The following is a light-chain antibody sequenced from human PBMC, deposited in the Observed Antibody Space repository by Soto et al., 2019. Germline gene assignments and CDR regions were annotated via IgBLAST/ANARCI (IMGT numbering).Light chain of an antibody. CDR2: AAS. CDR3: QQTYNTPPYT. Sequence: DIPMTQSPSSLSASVGDRVTITCRASQSISRYLNWYQQKPGKAPKLLIYAASSLQSGVPSRFSGSGSTTDFTLTISSLQPEDFATYYCQQTYNTPPYTFGQGTKLEIK. CDR1: QSISRY. J-gene: IGKJ2*01. V-gene: IGKV1-39*01.